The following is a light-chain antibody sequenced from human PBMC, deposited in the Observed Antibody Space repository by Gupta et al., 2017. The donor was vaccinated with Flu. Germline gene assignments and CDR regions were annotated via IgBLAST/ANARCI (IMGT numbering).Light chain of an antibody. Sequence: DIVLTQSPATLSLSPGERATRACRASQSVSSYLAWHQQKPGKAPRLLIYDASNRATGIPARFSGRGSGTDFTLTISSLEPEDFAVYYCQQRSNSPQFTFGHGTKVDIK. CDR3: QQRSNSPQFT. CDR2: DAS. CDR1: QSVSSY. J-gene: IGKJ3*01. V-gene: IGKV3-11*01.